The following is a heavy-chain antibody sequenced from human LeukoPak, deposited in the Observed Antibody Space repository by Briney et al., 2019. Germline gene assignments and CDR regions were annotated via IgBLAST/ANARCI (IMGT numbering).Heavy chain of an antibody. CDR3: AKDRTGLLVVPAALDY. CDR1: AFTFRNYA. V-gene: IGHV3-30*18. J-gene: IGHJ4*02. D-gene: IGHD2-2*01. CDR2: ISHDERNI. Sequence: PGRSLRLSCAASAFTFRNYAMHWVRQAPGKGLEWVAVISHDERNIYYADSVKGRFTISRDNSKNTLYLQMNSLRAEDTAVYYCAKDRTGLLVVPAALDYWGQGNLVTVSS.